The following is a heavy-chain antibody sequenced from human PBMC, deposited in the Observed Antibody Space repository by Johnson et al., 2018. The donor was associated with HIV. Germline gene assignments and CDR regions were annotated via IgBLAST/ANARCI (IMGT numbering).Heavy chain of an antibody. Sequence: VRLVESGGGLVQPGGSLRLSCAASGFTFNSQWMTWVRQAPGKGLEWVANIKQDGSDRYYVNSVKGRFTISRDDPKNSLYLQMNSLRAEDTAVYYWARGSGLADAFDIWGQGTMVTVSS. J-gene: IGHJ3*02. D-gene: IGHD5/OR15-5a*01. CDR3: ARGSGLADAFDI. V-gene: IGHV3-7*01. CDR2: IKQDGSDR. CDR1: GFTFNSQW.